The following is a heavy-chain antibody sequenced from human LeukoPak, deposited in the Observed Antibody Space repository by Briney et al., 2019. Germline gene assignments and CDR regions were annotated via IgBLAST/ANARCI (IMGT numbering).Heavy chain of an antibody. CDR2: ISAYNGNT. CDR3: ARDGSNYGDYVFGY. D-gene: IGHD4-17*01. J-gene: IGHJ4*02. CDR1: GYTFTSYG. Sequence: AASVKVSCKASGYTFTSYGISWVRQAPGQGLEWMGWISAYNGNTNYAQKLEGRVTMTTDNSTSTAYMELRSLRSDDTAVYYWARDGSNYGDYVFGYWGQGTLVTVSS. V-gene: IGHV1-18*01.